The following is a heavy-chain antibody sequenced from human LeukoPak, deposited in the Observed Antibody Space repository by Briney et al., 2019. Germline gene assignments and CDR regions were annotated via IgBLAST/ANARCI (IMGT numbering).Heavy chain of an antibody. CDR3: ARGVVVAATRPYGMDV. Sequence: PGGSLRLSCAASGFTVSSNYMSWVRQAPGKGLEWVSVIYSGGSTYYADSVKGRFTISRDNSKNTLYLQMNSLRAEDTAVYYCARGVVVAATRPYGMDVWGQGTTVTVSS. J-gene: IGHJ6*02. CDR1: GFTVSSNY. V-gene: IGHV3-53*01. D-gene: IGHD2-15*01. CDR2: IYSGGST.